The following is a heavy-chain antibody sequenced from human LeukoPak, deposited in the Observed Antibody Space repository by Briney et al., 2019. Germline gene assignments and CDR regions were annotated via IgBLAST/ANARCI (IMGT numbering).Heavy chain of an antibody. D-gene: IGHD6-13*01. Sequence: GGSLRLSCAASGFTFSNYNMNWVRQAPGKGLEWVSSISTSSSYIYYADSVKGRFTISRDNAKNSLFLQMNSLRAEDTAVYYCARLSKGSSWYDYYYYYMDVWGKGTTVTVSS. J-gene: IGHJ6*03. V-gene: IGHV3-21*01. CDR3: ARLSKGSSWYDYYYYYMDV. CDR1: GFTFSNYN. CDR2: ISTSSSYI.